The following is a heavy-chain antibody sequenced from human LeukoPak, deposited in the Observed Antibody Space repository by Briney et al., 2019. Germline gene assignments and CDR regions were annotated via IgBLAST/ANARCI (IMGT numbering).Heavy chain of an antibody. D-gene: IGHD3-22*01. Sequence: SQTLSLTCTVSGASINRDYWSWLRQTPGKGLEWIGYIHYTGSTNYNPSLKSRVTISLDTSKNQFSLKLSSVTAADTAVYSCARESNYHDSLGYNWFDPWGQGTLVTVSS. CDR3: ARESNYHDSLGYNWFDP. CDR1: GASINRDY. CDR2: IHYTGST. J-gene: IGHJ5*02. V-gene: IGHV4-59*01.